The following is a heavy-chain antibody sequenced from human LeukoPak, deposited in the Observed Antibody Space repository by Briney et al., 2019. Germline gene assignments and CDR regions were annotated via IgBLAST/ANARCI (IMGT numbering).Heavy chain of an antibody. CDR1: GFTLSRYS. V-gene: IGHV3-23*01. CDR3: AKDSTASGSLTLNWFDP. D-gene: IGHD3-10*01. CDR2: ISGGGGSR. Sequence: GGGLVKPCWSLRLSCAASGFTLSRYSMTWVRQTPGRGLEWVSTISGGGGSRYYADSVKGRFTISRDDSKNTLYLQMNSLRAEDTAVYFCAKDSTASGSLTLNWFDPWGQGTLVTVSS. J-gene: IGHJ5*02.